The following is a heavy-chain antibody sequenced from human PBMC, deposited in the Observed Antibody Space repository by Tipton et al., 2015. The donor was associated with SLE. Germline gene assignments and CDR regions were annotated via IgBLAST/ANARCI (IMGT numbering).Heavy chain of an antibody. V-gene: IGHV4-31*03. D-gene: IGHD6-6*01. CDR1: GDSISSGGFY. Sequence: TLSLTCTVSGDSISSGGFYWTWIRQHPGKGLEWIGYIYTSGSTHSNPSLTSRIIISVDMSKNQFSLHLTSVTAADTAVYYCARPPSYISPSEVLFDSWGQGMLVTVSS. CDR3: ARPPSYISPSEVLFDS. CDR2: IYTSGST. J-gene: IGHJ4*02.